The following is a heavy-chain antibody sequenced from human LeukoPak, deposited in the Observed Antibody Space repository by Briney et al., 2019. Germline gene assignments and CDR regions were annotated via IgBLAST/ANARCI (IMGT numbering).Heavy chain of an antibody. J-gene: IGHJ6*02. V-gene: IGHV4-59*01. CDR3: ARDNIVVVPAAAEPHYYYYGMDV. CDR1: GGSISSYY. D-gene: IGHD2-2*01. Sequence: SQTLSLTCTVSGGSISSYYWSWIRQPPGKGLEWIGYIYYSGSTNYNPSLKSRVTISVDTSKNQFSLKLSSVTAADTAVYYCARDNIVVVPAAAEPHYYYYGMDVWGQGTTVTVSS. CDR2: IYYSGST.